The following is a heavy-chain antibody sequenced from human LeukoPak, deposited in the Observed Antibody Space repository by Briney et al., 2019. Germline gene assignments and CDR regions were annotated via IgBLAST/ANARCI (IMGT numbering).Heavy chain of an antibody. CDR1: RFTFSSYA. CDR2: ISGSGGST. V-gene: IGHV3-23*01. D-gene: IGHD3-22*01. CDR3: ARSSGYYYLYDY. J-gene: IGHJ4*02. Sequence: PGGSLRLSCAASRFTFSSYAMSWVRQAPGKGLEWVSAISGSGGSTYYADSVKGRFTISRDNSKNTLYLQMNSLRAEDTAVYYCARSSGYYYLYDYWGQGTLVTVSS.